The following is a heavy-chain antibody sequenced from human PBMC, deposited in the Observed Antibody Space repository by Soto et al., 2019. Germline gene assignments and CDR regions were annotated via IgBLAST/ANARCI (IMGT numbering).Heavy chain of an antibody. D-gene: IGHD3-16*01. Sequence: QVQLVESGGGVVQPGRSLRLSCAAPGFSFSKYAMHWVRQTPGKGLEWVAVISYDGEHKYYTDSVKGRFTISRDNSKNPLYLLRDSLRKEDTARYYSARDQDPQDNDSATGERHFHDSGEGTL. V-gene: IGHV3-30*04. CDR3: ARDQDPQDNDSATGERHFHD. J-gene: IGHJ4*02. CDR2: ISYDGEHK. CDR1: GFSFSKYA.